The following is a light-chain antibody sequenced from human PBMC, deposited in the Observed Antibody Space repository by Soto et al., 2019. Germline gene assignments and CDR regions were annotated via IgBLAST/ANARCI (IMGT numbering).Light chain of an antibody. CDR1: SSDVGSYNL. CDR3: SSNESTTYL. J-gene: IGLJ1*01. Sequence: QSALTQPASVSGSPGQSITISCTGTSSDVGSYNLVSWYQQHPGKAPKLMIYEVSKRPSGVSNRFSGSKSGNTASLTISGLQAEDVADYYSSSNESTTYLYGTGTKVAIL. CDR2: EVS. V-gene: IGLV2-23*02.